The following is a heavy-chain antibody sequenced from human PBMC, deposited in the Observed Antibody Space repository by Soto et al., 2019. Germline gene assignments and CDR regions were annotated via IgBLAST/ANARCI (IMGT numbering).Heavy chain of an antibody. CDR1: GGSISSYY. Sequence: PSETLSLTCTVSGGSISSYYWSWIRQPPGKGLEWIGYIYYSGSTNYNPSLKSRVTISVDTSNNQFSLKLTSVTAADTAVYYCARHREWELLYSFDYWGQGTLVTVSS. J-gene: IGHJ4*02. D-gene: IGHD1-26*01. CDR2: IYYSGST. V-gene: IGHV4-59*08. CDR3: ARHREWELLYSFDY.